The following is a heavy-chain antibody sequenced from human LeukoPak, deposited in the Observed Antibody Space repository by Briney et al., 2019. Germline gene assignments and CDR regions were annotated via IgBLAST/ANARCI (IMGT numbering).Heavy chain of an antibody. D-gene: IGHD6-19*01. V-gene: IGHV4-61*02. J-gene: IGHJ4*02. CDR1: GDSISSGRYY. Sequence: SQTLSLTCTVSGDSISSGRYYWSWIRQPAGKGLEWIGRIYTSGNTNYNPSLKSRITMSVDRSKNQVSLKLSSVTAADTAVYYCARERGSGWYDMAFDYWGQGTQVTVSS. CDR2: IYTSGNT. CDR3: ARERGSGWYDMAFDY.